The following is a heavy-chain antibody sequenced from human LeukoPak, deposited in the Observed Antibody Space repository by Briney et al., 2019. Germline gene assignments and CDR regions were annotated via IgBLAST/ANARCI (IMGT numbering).Heavy chain of an antibody. J-gene: IGHJ4*02. CDR2: IRYDGSNK. D-gene: IGHD5-12*01. Sequence: GGSLRLSCAASGFAFGNYEMKWVRQAPGKGLAWVAFIRYDGSNKYYADSLKGRFTISRDNSNNTLYLQMNSLRAEDTAVYYCAKGYRAYDSRYLFDYCGQGTLVTVSS. CDR3: AKGYRAYDSRYLFDY. V-gene: IGHV3-30*02. CDR1: GFAFGNYE.